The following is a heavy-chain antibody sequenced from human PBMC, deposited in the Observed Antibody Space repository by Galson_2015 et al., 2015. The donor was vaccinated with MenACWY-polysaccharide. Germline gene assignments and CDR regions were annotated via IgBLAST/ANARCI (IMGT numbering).Heavy chain of an antibody. V-gene: IGHV3-74*01. CDR2: IKSDGSST. CDR3: ARGYSAND. CDR1: GFTFSTYW. Sequence: SLRLSCAASGFTFSTYWMHWVRQAPGKGLVWVSRIKSDGSSTNYADSVKGRFTISRDNAKNMLYLQMNSLRAEDTALYYCARGYSANDWGQGTLVTVSA. J-gene: IGHJ4*02. D-gene: IGHD5-12*01.